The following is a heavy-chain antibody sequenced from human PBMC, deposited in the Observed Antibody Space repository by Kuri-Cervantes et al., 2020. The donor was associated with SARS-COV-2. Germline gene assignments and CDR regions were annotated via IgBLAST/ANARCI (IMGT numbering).Heavy chain of an antibody. D-gene: IGHD3-10*01. V-gene: IGHV3-30*06. CDR3: VKPGSVRGIIKEDHYGLDV. Sequence: GGSLRLSCVASEFNFRYYGMYWVRQAPGKGLEWAAHISHDGRDTHFRESVKGRFTVSRDNSKNTLYLQMNSLRLEDTGVYFCVKPGSVRGIIKEDHYGLDVWGQGTTVTVSS. CDR1: EFNFRYYG. CDR2: ISHDGRDT. J-gene: IGHJ6*02.